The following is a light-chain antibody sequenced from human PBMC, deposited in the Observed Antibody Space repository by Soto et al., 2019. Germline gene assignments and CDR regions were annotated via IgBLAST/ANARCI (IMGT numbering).Light chain of an antibody. V-gene: IGKV1-5*01. CDR3: QQYDSYPHT. CDR2: DAS. CDR1: QCISSW. J-gene: IGKJ4*01. Sequence: IQMTQSPSTLSASVGDRVTITCRASQCISSWLAWYQQKPGKAPKFLIYDASSLKSGVPSRFSGSGSGTEFTLTISSLQPEDFATYYCQQYDSYPHTFGGGTKVDIK.